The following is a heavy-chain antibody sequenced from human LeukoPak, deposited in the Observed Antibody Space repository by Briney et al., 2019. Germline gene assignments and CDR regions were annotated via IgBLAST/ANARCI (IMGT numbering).Heavy chain of an antibody. J-gene: IGHJ6*03. V-gene: IGHV4-59*08. CDR2: IYYSGST. CDR3: ARHGAAAAGDYFYYYLDV. Sequence: KPSETLSLTCTVSGASITSYYWSWIRQLPGKGLEWIGYIYYSGSTNYNPSLKSRVTISVDTSKSQFSLKLSSVSAADTAVYYCARHGAAAAGDYFYYYLDVWGKGTTVTVSS. CDR1: GASITSYY. D-gene: IGHD6-13*01.